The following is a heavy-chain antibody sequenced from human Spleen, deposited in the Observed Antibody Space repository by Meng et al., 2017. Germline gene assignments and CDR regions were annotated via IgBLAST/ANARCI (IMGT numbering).Heavy chain of an antibody. CDR1: GFSFSAYA. V-gene: IGHV3-33*01. J-gene: IGHJ4*02. CDR2: IWYDGSDK. CDR3: TTEYYYDSSGLFDY. Sequence: GGSLRLSCAASGFSFSAYAMHWVRQAPGKGLEWVAVIWYDGSDKYYADSVKGRFTISRDNSKNTLYLQMNSLRAEDTAVYYCTTEYYYDSSGLFDYWGQGTLVTVSS. D-gene: IGHD3-22*01.